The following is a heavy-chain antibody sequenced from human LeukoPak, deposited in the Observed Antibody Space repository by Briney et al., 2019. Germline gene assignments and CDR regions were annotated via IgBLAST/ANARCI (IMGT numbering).Heavy chain of an antibody. CDR3: ARGISYGFVY. D-gene: IGHD5-18*01. J-gene: IGHJ4*02. Sequence: SETLSLTCAVYGGCFSGYYWSWIRQPPGKGLEWIGYIYYSVSTYYNPSLKSRVTISIDTSKKQFSLDLNSVTAADTAVYYCARGISYGFVYWGQGTLVTVSS. V-gene: IGHV4-34*09. CDR1: GGCFSGYY. CDR2: IYYSVST.